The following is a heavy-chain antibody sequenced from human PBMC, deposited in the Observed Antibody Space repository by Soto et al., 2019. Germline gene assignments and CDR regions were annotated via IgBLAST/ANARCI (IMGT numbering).Heavy chain of an antibody. J-gene: IGHJ5*02. CDR2: INSDGSST. V-gene: IGHV3-74*01. CDR3: ARVFGSSSWYFAVFDP. D-gene: IGHD6-13*01. CDR1: GFTFSSYW. Sequence: GSLRLSCAASGFTFSSYWMHWVRQAPGKGLVWVSLINSDGSSTSYADSVKGRFTISRDNAKNTLYLQMNSLRAEDTAVYYCARVFGSSSWYFAVFDPWGQGX.